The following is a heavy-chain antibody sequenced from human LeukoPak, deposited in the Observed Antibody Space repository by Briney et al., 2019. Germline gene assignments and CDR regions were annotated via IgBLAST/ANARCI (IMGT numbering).Heavy chain of an antibody. CDR2: VYYSGST. J-gene: IGHJ4*02. CDR1: GGSISSYY. V-gene: IGHV4-59*01. D-gene: IGHD6-19*01. Sequence: SETLSLTCTVSGGSISSYYWSWVRQPPGKGLEWIGYVYYSGSTNYNPSLKSRVTISVDTSKNQFSLKLTSVTAADTAVFYCARVLAGYSSGWVFDYWGQGTLVTVSS. CDR3: ARVLAGYSSGWVFDY.